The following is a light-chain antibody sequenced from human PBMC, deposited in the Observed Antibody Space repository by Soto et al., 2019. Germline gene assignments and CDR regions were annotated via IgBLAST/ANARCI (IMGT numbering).Light chain of an antibody. J-gene: IGLJ1*01. Sequence: QSGLTQPAYVSGSPGQSITITCTGTSSDVGGYNYVSWYQHHPGKAPKLLIYDVSNRPSGVSNRFSGTKSDNTASLTISGLQPEDEADYYCSSYTTSNTRQIVFGTGTKVTVL. CDR2: DVS. CDR3: SSYTTSNTRQIV. V-gene: IGLV2-14*03. CDR1: SSDVGGYNY.